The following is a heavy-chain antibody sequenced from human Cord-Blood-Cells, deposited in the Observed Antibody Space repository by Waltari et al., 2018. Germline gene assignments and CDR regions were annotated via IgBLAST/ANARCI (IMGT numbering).Heavy chain of an antibody. Sequence: QVQLVQSGAEVKKPGASVKVSCKASGYTFTSYDINWVRQATGQGLEWMGWMTPNWCSTGYAQKFQGRVTITRNTSISTAYMELSSLRSEDTAVYYCARGSHWGPYNWFDPWGQGTLVTVSS. V-gene: IGHV1-8*03. CDR1: GYTFTSYD. J-gene: IGHJ5*02. D-gene: IGHD7-27*01. CDR3: ARGSHWGPYNWFDP. CDR2: MTPNWCST.